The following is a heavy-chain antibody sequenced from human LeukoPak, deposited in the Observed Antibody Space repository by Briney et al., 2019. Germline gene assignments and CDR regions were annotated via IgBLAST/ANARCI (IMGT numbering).Heavy chain of an antibody. CDR3: AKPWALSLYCSGGSCYHPVDY. CDR1: GFTVSSNY. Sequence: GGSLRLSCAASGFTVSSNYMSWVRQAPGKGLEWVSAISGSGGSTYYADSVKGRFTISRDNSKNTLYLQMNRLRAEDTAVYYCAKPWALSLYCSGGSCYHPVDYWGQGTLVTVSS. CDR2: ISGSGGST. D-gene: IGHD2-15*01. V-gene: IGHV3-23*01. J-gene: IGHJ4*02.